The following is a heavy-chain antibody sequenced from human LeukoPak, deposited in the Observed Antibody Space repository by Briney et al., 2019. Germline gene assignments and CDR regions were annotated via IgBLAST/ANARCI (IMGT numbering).Heavy chain of an antibody. Sequence: PGGSLRLSCAVSGFTFSSFWMTWVRQPPGQGLEWVANIKREGSHRNYVASVRGRFTISRDNAKNSLYLQMNSLRAEDTAVYFCARERETYNDYWGQGTLVTVSS. CDR2: IKREGSHR. CDR1: GFTFSSFW. V-gene: IGHV3-7*01. CDR3: ARERETYNDY. D-gene: IGHD1-1*01. J-gene: IGHJ4*02.